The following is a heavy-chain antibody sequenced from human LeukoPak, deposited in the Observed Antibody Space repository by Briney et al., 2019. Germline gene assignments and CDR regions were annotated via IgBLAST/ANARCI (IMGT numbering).Heavy chain of an antibody. CDR3: ARAGRDIIVVPAAIEFDY. CDR1: GYSISSGYY. D-gene: IGHD2-2*01. Sequence: SETLSLTCAVSGYSISSGYYRGWIRQPPGKGLEWIGSIYHSGSTYYNPSFKSRVTISVDTSKNQFSLKLSSVTAADTAVYYCARAGRDIIVVPAAIEFDYWGQGTLVTVSS. J-gene: IGHJ4*02. CDR2: IYHSGST. V-gene: IGHV4-38-2*01.